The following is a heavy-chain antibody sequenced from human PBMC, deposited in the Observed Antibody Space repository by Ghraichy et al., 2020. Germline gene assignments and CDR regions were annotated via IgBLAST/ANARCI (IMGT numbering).Heavy chain of an antibody. J-gene: IGHJ4*02. CDR1: GFTFSSYA. V-gene: IGHV3-30-3*01. CDR3: ARGEVLMASYYFDY. Sequence: LSLTCAASGFTFSSYAMHWVRQAPGKGLEWVAVISYDGSNKYYADSVKGRFTISRDNSKNTLYLQMNSLRAEDTAVYYCARGEVLMASYYFDYWGQGTLVTVSS. D-gene: IGHD2-8*01. CDR2: ISYDGSNK.